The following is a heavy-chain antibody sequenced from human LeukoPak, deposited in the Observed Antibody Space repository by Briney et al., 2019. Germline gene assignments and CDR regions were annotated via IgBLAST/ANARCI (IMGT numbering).Heavy chain of an antibody. CDR2: INHSGST. J-gene: IGHJ4*02. CDR3: VTYYFDSSGPKKNY. D-gene: IGHD3-22*01. V-gene: IGHV4-34*01. CDR1: GVSFSGYY. Sequence: SETLSLTCAVYGVSFSGYYWSWIRQPPGKGLEWIGEINHSGSTNYNPSLKSRVTISVDTSEKQFSLKLSSVTAADTAVYYCVTYYFDSSGPKKNYWGQGTLVIVSS.